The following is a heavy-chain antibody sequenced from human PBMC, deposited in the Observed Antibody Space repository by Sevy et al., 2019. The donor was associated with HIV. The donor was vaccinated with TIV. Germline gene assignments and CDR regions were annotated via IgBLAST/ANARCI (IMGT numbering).Heavy chain of an antibody. V-gene: IGHV3-7*01. CDR2: IKQDGSEK. CDR3: ARERGISFIVGATTGAFDI. CDR1: GFIFSNYP. J-gene: IGHJ3*02. Sequence: GGSLRLSCAASGFIFSNYPMSWVRHSPGKGLEWVANIKQDGSEKYYVDSVKGRFTISRDNAKNSLYLQMNSLRAEDTAVYYCARERGISFIVGATTGAFDIWGQGTMVTVSS. D-gene: IGHD1-26*01.